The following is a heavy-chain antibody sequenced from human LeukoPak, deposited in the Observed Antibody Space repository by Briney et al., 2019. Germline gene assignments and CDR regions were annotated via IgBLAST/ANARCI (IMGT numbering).Heavy chain of an antibody. V-gene: IGHV4-31*03. J-gene: IGHJ5*02. CDR3: ARTTSDNWFDP. CDR2: IYYSGST. D-gene: IGHD1-1*01. CDR1: GGSISSGGYY. Sequence: TLSLTCTVSGGSISSGGYYWSWIRQHPGKGLEWIGYIYYSGSTYYNPSLKSRVTISVDTSKNQFSLKLTSVTAADTAIYYCARTTSDNWFDPWGQGTLVTVSS.